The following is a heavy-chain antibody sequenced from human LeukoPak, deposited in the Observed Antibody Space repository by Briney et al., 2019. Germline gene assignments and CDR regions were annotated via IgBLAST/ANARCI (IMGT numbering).Heavy chain of an antibody. Sequence: SETLSLTCTVSGGSISSYYWSWIRQPPGKGLEGSGYIYYSGRTNYHPSLKSRVTISVDTSKTQFSLKLSSVTAADTAVYYCARGVYIAAAQYGYWGQGTLVTVSS. CDR2: IYYSGRT. V-gene: IGHV4-59*08. CDR3: ARGVYIAAAQYGY. CDR1: GGSISSYY. J-gene: IGHJ4*02. D-gene: IGHD6-13*01.